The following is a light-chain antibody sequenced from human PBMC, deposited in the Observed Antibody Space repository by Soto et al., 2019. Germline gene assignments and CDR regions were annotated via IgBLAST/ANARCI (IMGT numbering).Light chain of an antibody. V-gene: IGKV3-11*01. Sequence: EIVLTQSPATLSLSPGERVSLSCRASQSVNTYFAWYQQKPGQAPRLLIYDASSRATGIPARFSGSGSGTDFTLTISSLEPDDFAIDYCQQRSSWPLTSGHGTRVEI. CDR1: QSVNTY. J-gene: IGKJ1*01. CDR2: DAS. CDR3: QQRSSWPLT.